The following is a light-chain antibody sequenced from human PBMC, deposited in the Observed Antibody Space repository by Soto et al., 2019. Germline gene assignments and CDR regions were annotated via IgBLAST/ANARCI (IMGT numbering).Light chain of an antibody. J-gene: IGKJ1*01. CDR3: QQYGSSPLT. V-gene: IGKV3-20*01. CDR1: QSVSSSY. Sequence: EIVLTQSPGTLSLSPGERATLSCRASQSVSSSYLVWYQQKPGQAPRLLIYGASSRATGIPDRFSGSGSGTDFALTIRRLEPEDFAVYYCQQYGSSPLTFGQGTKVEIK. CDR2: GAS.